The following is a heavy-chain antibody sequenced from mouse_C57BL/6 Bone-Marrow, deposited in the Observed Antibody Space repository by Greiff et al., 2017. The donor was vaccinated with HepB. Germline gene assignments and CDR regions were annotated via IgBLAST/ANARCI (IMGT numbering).Heavy chain of an antibody. CDR1: GYTFTDYY. CDR2: INPNNGGT. J-gene: IGHJ3*01. D-gene: IGHD2-2*01. Sequence: VQLQHSGPELMKPGASVKISCKASGYTFTDYYMNWVKQSHGKSLEWIGDINPNNGGTSYNQKFKGKATLTVDKSSSTAYMELRSLTSEDSAVYYCAREGLSTMVTTGFAYWGQGTLVTVSA. CDR3: AREGLSTMVTTGFAY. V-gene: IGHV1-26*01.